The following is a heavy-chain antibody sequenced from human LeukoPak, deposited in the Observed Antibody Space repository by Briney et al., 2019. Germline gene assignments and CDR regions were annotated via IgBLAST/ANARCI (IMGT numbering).Heavy chain of an antibody. V-gene: IGHV4-4*09. CDR2: IYTTGST. CDR3: ARHRAEMATITYDAFDI. D-gene: IGHD5-24*01. CDR1: GSSLGTYS. Sequence: SETLSLTCTVSGSSLGTYSWSWIRQPPGKGLEWVGYIYTTGSTHYNPSLKSRVTMSLDTSKNQLSLRLSSVTAADTAVFYCARHRAEMATITYDAFDIWGQGTMVTVSS. J-gene: IGHJ3*02.